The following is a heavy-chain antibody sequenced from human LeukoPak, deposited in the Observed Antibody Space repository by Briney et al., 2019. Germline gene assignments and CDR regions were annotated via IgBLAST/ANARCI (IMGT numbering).Heavy chain of an antibody. CDR1: GYSFTSYW. J-gene: IGHJ4*02. CDR3: ARSSHYYGSGSYYNANDY. D-gene: IGHD3-10*01. Sequence: GESLKISCKGSGYSFTSYWIGWVRQMPGKGLEWMGIIYPGDSDTRYSPSFQGQVTISADKSISTAYLQWSSLKASDTAMYYCARSSHYYGSGSYYNANDYWGQGTLVTVSS. CDR2: IYPGDSDT. V-gene: IGHV5-51*01.